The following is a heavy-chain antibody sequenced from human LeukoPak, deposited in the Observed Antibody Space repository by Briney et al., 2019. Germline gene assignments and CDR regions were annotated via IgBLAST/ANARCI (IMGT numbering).Heavy chain of an antibody. J-gene: IGHJ4*02. V-gene: IGHV3-7*01. CDR1: GFTFSGYW. CDR3: AGGTSTFDY. Sequence: PGGSLRLSCAASGFTFSGYWMTWVRQAPGQGLECVANIREDGSGKNYVDSVTGRFTISRDNARNSLYLQMNSLRAEDTAVYYCAGGTSTFDYWGQGALVTVSS. CDR2: IREDGSGK.